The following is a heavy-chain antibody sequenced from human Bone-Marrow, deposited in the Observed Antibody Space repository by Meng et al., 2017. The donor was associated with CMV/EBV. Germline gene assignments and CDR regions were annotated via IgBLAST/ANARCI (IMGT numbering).Heavy chain of an antibody. CDR3: TRGYLRVVVPAVPPRDDAFDI. CDR1: GGTFSSYA. V-gene: IGHV1-69*05. Sequence: SVKVSCKASGGTFSSYAISWVRQAPGQGLEWMGGIIPIFGTANYAQKFQGRVTITTDESTSTAYMELSSLRSEDTAVYYCTRGYLRVVVPAVPPRDDAFDIWGQGTMVTVSS. D-gene: IGHD2-2*01. J-gene: IGHJ3*02. CDR2: IIPIFGTA.